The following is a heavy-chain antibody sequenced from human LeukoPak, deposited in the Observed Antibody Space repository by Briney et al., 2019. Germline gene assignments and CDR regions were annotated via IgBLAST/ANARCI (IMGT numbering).Heavy chain of an antibody. J-gene: IGHJ4*02. CDR2: VNQFGSEK. Sequence: TGGSLRLSCAASGFTFSSYWMIWVRQAPGKGLEWVANVNQFGSEKYYVDSVKGRFTISRDNAKTSLYLQMNSLRADDTAVYYCASSYYGFWNWGQGTLVTVSS. V-gene: IGHV3-7*01. D-gene: IGHD3-3*01. CDR3: ASSYYGFWN. CDR1: GFTFSSYW.